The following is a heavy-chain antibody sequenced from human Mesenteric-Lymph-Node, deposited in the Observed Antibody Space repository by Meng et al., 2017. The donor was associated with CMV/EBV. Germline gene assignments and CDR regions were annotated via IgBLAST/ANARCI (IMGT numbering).Heavy chain of an antibody. V-gene: IGHV3-11*04. Sequence: GESLKISCAASGFTFSDYYMSWIRQAPGKGLEWVSYISSSGSTIYYADSVKGRFTISRDNAKNTLNLQMNSLRAEDTAVYYCARGDLTIYYYYHAMDVWGQGTTVTVSS. CDR2: ISSSGSTI. J-gene: IGHJ6*02. CDR3: ARGDLTIYYYYHAMDV. CDR1: GFTFSDYY. D-gene: IGHD2-2*01.